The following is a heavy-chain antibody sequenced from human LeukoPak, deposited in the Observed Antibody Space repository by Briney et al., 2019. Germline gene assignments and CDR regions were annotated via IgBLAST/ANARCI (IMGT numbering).Heavy chain of an antibody. CDR1: GGSFSGYY. D-gene: IGHD4-17*01. V-gene: IGHV4-59*01. J-gene: IGHJ4*02. CDR2: IYYSGST. CDR3: ARENGDYYFDY. Sequence: PSATLSLTCSVSGGSFSGYYWTWIRQPPGKGLEWIGYIYYSGSTNYNPSLKSRVTISVDTSKNQFSLKLSSVTAADTAVYYCARENGDYYFDYWGQGTLVTVSS.